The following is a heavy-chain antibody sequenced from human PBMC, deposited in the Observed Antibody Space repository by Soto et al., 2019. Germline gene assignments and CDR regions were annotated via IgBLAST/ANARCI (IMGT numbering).Heavy chain of an antibody. Sequence: ASVKVSCKTSGYTFTNYGINWVRQAPGQGLEWMGWISGYNGNTNYAQKLQGRVTMTTDTSTSTAYMELRSLRSDDTAVYYCARGLAYYYDSSGYYSTVPFDYWGQGTLVTVSS. V-gene: IGHV1-18*01. CDR1: GYTFTNYG. J-gene: IGHJ4*02. D-gene: IGHD3-22*01. CDR2: ISGYNGNT. CDR3: ARGLAYYYDSSGYYSTVPFDY.